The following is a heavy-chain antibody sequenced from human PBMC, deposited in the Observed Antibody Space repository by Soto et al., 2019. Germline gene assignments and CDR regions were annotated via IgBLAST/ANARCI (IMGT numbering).Heavy chain of an antibody. CDR2: ISAYNGNT. J-gene: IGHJ6*02. V-gene: IGHV1-18*01. Sequence: GASVKVSCKASGYTFTSYGISWVRQAPGQGLEWMGWISAYNGNTNYAQKLQGRVTMTTDTSTSTAYMELRSLRSDDTAVYYCAIDGDYGTYYYYGMDVWGQGTTVTVSS. CDR1: GYTFTSYG. CDR3: AIDGDYGTYYYYGMDV. D-gene: IGHD4-17*01.